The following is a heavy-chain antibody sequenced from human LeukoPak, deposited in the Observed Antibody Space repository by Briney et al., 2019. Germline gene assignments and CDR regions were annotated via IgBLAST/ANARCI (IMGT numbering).Heavy chain of an antibody. D-gene: IGHD6-6*01. CDR2: FNPGNGDT. J-gene: IGHJ4*02. Sequence: GASVKVSCKASGYIFTNYAVQWVRQAPGQRLEWLGWFNPGNGDTRYSQKFQGRVTITRDTSASTAYMELSSLRSEDTAVYYCARGRSSSSYFDYWGQGTLVTVSS. V-gene: IGHV1-3*01. CDR3: ARGRSSSSYFDY. CDR1: GYIFTNYA.